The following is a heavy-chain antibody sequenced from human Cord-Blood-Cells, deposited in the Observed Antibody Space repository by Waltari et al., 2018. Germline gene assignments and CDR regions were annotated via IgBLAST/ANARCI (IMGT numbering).Heavy chain of an antibody. V-gene: IGHV5-51*01. CDR2: IYPGDSDT. D-gene: IGHD6-6*01. Sequence: VQLVQSDTEVIDAGTLLKISGKGSPSTFSRHLNRWGAQRAGQGLEWMGIIYPGDSDTRYSPSFQGQVTISADKSISTAYLQWSSLKASDTAMYYCARPAALIAARPGAFDIWGQGTMVTVSS. CDR1: PSTFSRHL. J-gene: IGHJ3*02. CDR3: ARPAALIAARPGAFDI.